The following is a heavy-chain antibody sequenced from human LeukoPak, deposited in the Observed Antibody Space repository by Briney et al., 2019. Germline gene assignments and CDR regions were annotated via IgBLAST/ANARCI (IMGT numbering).Heavy chain of an antibody. V-gene: IGHV4-39*01. Sequence: SETLSLTCTVSGGSISSSSYYWGWIRQPPGKGLEWIGSIYYSGSAYYNPSLKSRVTISVDTSKNQFSLKLSSVTAADTAVYYCARGFGGNSDGDYWGQGTLVTVSS. CDR2: IYYSGSA. CDR1: GGSISSSSYY. CDR3: ARGFGGNSDGDY. J-gene: IGHJ4*02. D-gene: IGHD2-21*02.